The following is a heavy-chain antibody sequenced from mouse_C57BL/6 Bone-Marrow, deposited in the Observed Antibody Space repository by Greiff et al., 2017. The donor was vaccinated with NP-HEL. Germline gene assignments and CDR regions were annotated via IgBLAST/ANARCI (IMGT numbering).Heavy chain of an antibody. V-gene: IGHV1-61*01. Sequence: QVQLKQPGAELVSPGGGVKREGKEGGETGNGEGGVGGEGGGGQGLEWIGNIYPSDSETHYNQKFKDKATLTVDKSSSTAYMQLSSLTSEDSAVYYCARDYYWGQGTTLTVSS. J-gene: IGHJ2*01. CDR2: IYPSDSET. CDR1: GETGNGEG. CDR3: ARDYY.